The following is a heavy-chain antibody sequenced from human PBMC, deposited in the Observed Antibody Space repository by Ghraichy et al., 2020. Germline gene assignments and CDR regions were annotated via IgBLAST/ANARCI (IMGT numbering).Heavy chain of an antibody. CDR2: ISASGGST. CDR1: AFTFGSYA. CDR3: AKAGQTGYCSGGSCYSGVVY. V-gene: IGHV3-23*01. J-gene: IGHJ4*02. Sequence: GGSLRLSCAASAFTFGSYAMTWVRQAPGKGLEWVSGISASGGSTYYAGSVKGRFTISRDNSKNTLYLQMNSLRAEDTAVYYCAKAGQTGYCSGGSCYSGVVYWGQGTLVTISS. D-gene: IGHD2-15*01.